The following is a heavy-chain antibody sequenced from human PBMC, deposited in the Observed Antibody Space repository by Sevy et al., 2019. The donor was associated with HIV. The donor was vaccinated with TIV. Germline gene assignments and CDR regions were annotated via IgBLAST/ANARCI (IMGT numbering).Heavy chain of an antibody. J-gene: IGHJ4*02. CDR3: ARTLRTYYDFWSGYYRSTAYFDY. D-gene: IGHD3-3*01. V-gene: IGHV4-59*11. Sequence: SETLSLTCTVSGGSISSHYWSWIRQPPGKGLEWIGYIYYSGSTNYNPSLKSRVTISVDTSKNQFSLKLSSVTAADTAVYYCARTLRTYYDFWSGYYRSTAYFDYWGQGTLVTVSS. CDR1: GGSISSHY. CDR2: IYYSGST.